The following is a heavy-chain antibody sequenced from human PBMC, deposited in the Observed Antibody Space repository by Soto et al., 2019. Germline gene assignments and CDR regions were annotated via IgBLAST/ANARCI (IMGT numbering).Heavy chain of an antibody. V-gene: IGHV3-30-3*01. CDR1: GFTFSSYA. CDR2: ISYDGSNK. J-gene: IGHJ6*02. Sequence: GGSLRLSCAASGFTFSSYAMHWVRQAPGKGLEWVAVISYDGSNKYYADSVKGRFTISRDNSKNTLYLQMNSLRAEDTAVYYCARDSRGDYEVDGDYYYYGMDVWGQGTTVTVSS. CDR3: ARDSRGDYEVDGDYYYYGMDV. D-gene: IGHD4-17*01.